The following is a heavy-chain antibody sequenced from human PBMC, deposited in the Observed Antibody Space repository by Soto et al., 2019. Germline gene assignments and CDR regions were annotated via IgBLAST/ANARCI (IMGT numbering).Heavy chain of an antibody. Sequence: QVQLQESGPGLVKPTGTLSLTCAVSGGSISSSNWWSWVRQPPGKGLEWIGEIYHSGSTNYNPSLKIRVTIAVNKSKNQFSLKLSSVTAADTAVYYCARDLAADYYGSGRFDYWGQGTLVTVSS. CDR3: ARDLAADYYGSGRFDY. J-gene: IGHJ4*02. CDR1: GGSISSSNW. CDR2: IYHSGST. D-gene: IGHD3-10*01. V-gene: IGHV4-4*02.